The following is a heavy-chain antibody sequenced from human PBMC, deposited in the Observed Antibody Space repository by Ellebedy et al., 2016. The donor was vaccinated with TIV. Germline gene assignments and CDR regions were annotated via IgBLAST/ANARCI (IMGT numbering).Heavy chain of an antibody. J-gene: IGHJ6*02. V-gene: IGHV1-18*01. CDR3: ARVYGDSPYYYYYGMDV. CDR2: ISAYNGNT. Sequence: AASVKVSCKASGYTFTSYGISWVRQAPGQGLEWMGWISAYNGNTNYAQKLQGRVTMTPDTSTSTAYLELRSLRSYDTAVYYCARVYGDSPYYYYYGMDVWGQGTTVTVSS. CDR1: GYTFTSYG. D-gene: IGHD4-17*01.